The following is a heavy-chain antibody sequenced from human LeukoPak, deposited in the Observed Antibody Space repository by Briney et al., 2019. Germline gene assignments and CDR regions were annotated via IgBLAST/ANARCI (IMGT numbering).Heavy chain of an antibody. Sequence: SETLSLTCTVSGGSISSYYWSWIRQPPATGLEWIGNIYDRGSTKYNPSLKSRVTISVDTSKNQFSLRLSPVTDADTAVYYCARGRTFDHWGQGTLVTVSS. CDR1: GGSISSYY. J-gene: IGHJ5*02. CDR3: ARGRTFDH. V-gene: IGHV4-59*01. CDR2: IYDRGST.